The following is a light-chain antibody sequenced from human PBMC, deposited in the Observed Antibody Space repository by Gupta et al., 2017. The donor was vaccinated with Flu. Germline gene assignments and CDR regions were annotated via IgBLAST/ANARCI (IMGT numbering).Light chain of an antibody. CDR1: QSVSSY. CDR2: DES. Sequence: EIVLTQSPATLSLSPGERATLSCRASQSVSSYLAWYKKQPGQAPRLLIYDESNRDAGSPARCSGSGFGKEGTLTIRILEPEECAVYYCEQRINCPQETHTFGQGTKLEIK. V-gene: IGKV3-11*01. J-gene: IGKJ2*01. CDR3: EQRINCPQETHT.